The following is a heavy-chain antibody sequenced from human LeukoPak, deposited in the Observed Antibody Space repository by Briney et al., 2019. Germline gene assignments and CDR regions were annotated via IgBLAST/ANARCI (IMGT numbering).Heavy chain of an antibody. CDR3: AKDLWTYQLRTLDY. D-gene: IGHD2-2*01. CDR1: GFTFSIYG. CDR2: ISYDGSNK. J-gene: IGHJ4*02. Sequence: PGGSLRLSCAASGFTFSIYGMHWVRQAPGKGLEWVAVISYDGSNKYYADSVKGRFTISRDHSKNTLYLQMNSLRAEDTALYYCAKDLWTYQLRTLDYWGQGTLVTVSS. V-gene: IGHV3-30*18.